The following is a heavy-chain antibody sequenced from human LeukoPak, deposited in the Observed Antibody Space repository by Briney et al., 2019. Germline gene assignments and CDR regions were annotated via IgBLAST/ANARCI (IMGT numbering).Heavy chain of an antibody. Sequence: GGSLRLSCAASGFTFSNYAMNWVRQAPGKGLDWVSSITAGGSFKYYADSVEGRFTISRDNAKNSLYLQMNSLRPEDTAVYYCAKAAYDSSGSWYYFDYWGQGTLVTVSS. CDR3: AKAAYDSSGSWYYFDY. CDR1: GFTFSNYA. D-gene: IGHD3-22*01. J-gene: IGHJ4*02. V-gene: IGHV3-21*01. CDR2: ITAGGSFK.